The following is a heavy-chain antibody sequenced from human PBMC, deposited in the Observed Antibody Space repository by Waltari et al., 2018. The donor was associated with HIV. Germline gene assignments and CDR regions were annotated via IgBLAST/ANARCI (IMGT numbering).Heavy chain of an antibody. J-gene: IGHJ6*02. CDR1: GFTFSSYA. CDR2: MRGSGGST. CDR3: AKDPMDIVATINYYGMDV. D-gene: IGHD5-12*01. V-gene: IGHV3-23*01. Sequence: EVQLLESGGGLVQPGGSLRLSCAASGFTFSSYAMSWVRQAPGKGLEWVSAMRGSGGSTYYADSVKGRLTISRDNSKNTLYLQMNSLRAEDTAVYYCAKDPMDIVATINYYGMDVWGQGTTVTVSS.